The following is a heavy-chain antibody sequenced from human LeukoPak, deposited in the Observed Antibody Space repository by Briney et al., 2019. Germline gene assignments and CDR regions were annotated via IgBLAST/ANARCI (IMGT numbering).Heavy chain of an antibody. CDR3: ARQGDAVVTDV. D-gene: IGHD4-23*01. Sequence: GESLKISCKGSGYSFTNYWIGWVRQMPGKGLEWMAFINPGDSDTRYSPSFQGHVTISVDKSINTANLQWGSLKASDTAMYYCARQGDAVVTDVWGQGTTVIVSS. J-gene: IGHJ6*02. V-gene: IGHV5-51*01. CDR2: INPGDSDT. CDR1: GYSFTNYW.